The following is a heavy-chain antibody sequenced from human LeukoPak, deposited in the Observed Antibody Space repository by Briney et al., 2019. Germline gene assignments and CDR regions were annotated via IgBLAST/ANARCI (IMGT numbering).Heavy chain of an antibody. CDR3: ARDLYGDYGIGIDY. CDR1: GITFSSYA. J-gene: IGHJ4*02. V-gene: IGHV3-30-3*01. CDR2: ISYDGNHK. D-gene: IGHD4-17*01. Sequence: PGGSLRLSCAASGITFSSYAMHWVRQAPGKGLEWVALISYDGNHKYYADSVKGQFTISRDNSKNTLYLQLNSLRADDTAVYYCARDLYGDYGIGIDYWGQGTLVTVSS.